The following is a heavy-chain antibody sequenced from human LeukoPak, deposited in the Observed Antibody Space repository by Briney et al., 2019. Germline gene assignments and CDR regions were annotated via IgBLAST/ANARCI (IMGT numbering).Heavy chain of an antibody. V-gene: IGHV4-34*01. D-gene: IGHD3-16*02. Sequence: SETLSLTCAVYGGSFSGYYWSWTRQPPGKGLEWIGEINHSGSTNYNPSLKSRVTISVDTSKNQFSLKLSSVTAADTAVYYCARGRYSPTRAYYFDYWGQGTLVTVSS. CDR1: GGSFSGYY. J-gene: IGHJ4*02. CDR3: ARGRYSPTRAYYFDY. CDR2: INHSGST.